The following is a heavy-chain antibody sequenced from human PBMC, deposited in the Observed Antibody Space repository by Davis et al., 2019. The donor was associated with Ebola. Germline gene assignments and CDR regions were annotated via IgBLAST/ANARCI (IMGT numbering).Heavy chain of an antibody. Sequence: SETLSLTCTVSAGSISSSSYYWGWIRQPPGKGPEWIGSFYYSGSTYYNPSLKSRVTISVDTSKNQFSLKLSSVTAADTAVYYCARNRLLSVCVDYWGQGTLVTVSS. V-gene: IGHV4-39*01. D-gene: IGHD3-22*01. CDR2: FYYSGST. J-gene: IGHJ4*02. CDR1: AGSISSSSYY. CDR3: ARNRLLSVCVDY.